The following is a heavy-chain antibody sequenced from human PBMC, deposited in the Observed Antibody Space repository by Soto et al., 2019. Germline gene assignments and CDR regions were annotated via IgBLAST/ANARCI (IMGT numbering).Heavy chain of an antibody. D-gene: IGHD5-18*01. CDR3: VGSLMSRAMESFDY. Sequence: HVQLQESGPGLVKPSEPLSLTCSVSAGSISRYYWGWVRQFPGEGLEWIAHISYTVDASYNPSLKSRVTISLDTSKNQIALSLMSVTAADTAVYYCVGSLMSRAMESFDYWGQGTLVTVTS. V-gene: IGHV4-59*01. J-gene: IGHJ4*02. CDR1: AGSISRYY. CDR2: ISYTVDA.